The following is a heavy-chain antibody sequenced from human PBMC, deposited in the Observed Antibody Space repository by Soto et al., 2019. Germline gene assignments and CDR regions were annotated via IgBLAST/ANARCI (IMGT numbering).Heavy chain of an antibody. CDR3: AKELVSKYYFDY. D-gene: IGHD3-10*01. Sequence: GGYMRLSCAASGVTFGSYGMPWVRQAEGTGLEWVAVIWFDGSNTYYADSVNGRFTISRDNSKNTLYLQMNSLRAGDTAVYYCAKELVSKYYFDYWGQGTLVTVSS. J-gene: IGHJ4*02. V-gene: IGHV3-33*06. CDR1: GVTFGSYG. CDR2: IWFDGSNT.